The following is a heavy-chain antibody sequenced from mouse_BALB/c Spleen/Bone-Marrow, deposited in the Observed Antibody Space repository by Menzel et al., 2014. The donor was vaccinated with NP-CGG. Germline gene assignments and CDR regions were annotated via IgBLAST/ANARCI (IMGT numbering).Heavy chain of an antibody. Sequence: VQLQQSGPELVKPGASVEMSCKASGYTFTSYVMHWVKQKSGQGLECIGYINPYNDGTRYNEKFKGKATLTSHKSSSTANMERRSRAPQDSAVCYCARSMIGNYFDSWGHGTPLPVDS. CDR3: ARSMIGNYFDS. V-gene: IGHV1-14*01. CDR1: GYTFTSYV. CDR2: INPYNDGT. D-gene: IGHD2-4*01. J-gene: IGHJ2*01.